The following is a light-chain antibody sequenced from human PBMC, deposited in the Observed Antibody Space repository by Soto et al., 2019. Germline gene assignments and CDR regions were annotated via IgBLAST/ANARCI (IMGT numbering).Light chain of an antibody. V-gene: IGLV2-14*01. J-gene: IGLJ1*01. CDR1: TSDVGGYIS. CDR2: EVS. CDR3: SAYPGSSTLAG. Sequence: QSALTQPASVSGSPGQSVTISCTGTTSDVGGYISVSWYQQHPGKAPKLMIYEVSNRPSGFSNRFSGSKSGDTASLTNSGLQAEDESDYYCSAYPGSSTLAGFGSGTKLTVL.